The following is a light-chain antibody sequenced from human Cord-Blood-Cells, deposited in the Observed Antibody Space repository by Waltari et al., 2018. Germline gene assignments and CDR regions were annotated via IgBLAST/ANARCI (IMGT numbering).Light chain of an antibody. CDR2: EVS. CDR1: SSDVGSYNL. CDR3: CSYAGSSTLV. V-gene: IGLV2-23*02. Sequence: QSALTQPASVSGSPGQSITISCTGTSSDVGSYNLVPWYQQHPGKAPKLMIYEVSKRPSGVSNRFSGSKSGNTASLTISRLQAEDEADYYCCSYAGSSTLVFGGGTKLTVL. J-gene: IGLJ2*01.